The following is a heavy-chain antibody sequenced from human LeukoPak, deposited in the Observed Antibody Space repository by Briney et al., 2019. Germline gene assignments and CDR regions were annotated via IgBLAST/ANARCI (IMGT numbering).Heavy chain of an antibody. V-gene: IGHV4-59*08. Sequence: SETLSLTCTVSGGSVNNNYWSWIRQSPGKGLEWIGYVFHTGSTNYNPSLDSRVTMSVDTSKNQISLKLTSVTAADTAVYYCARGRLGGSGSYYNVLDYWGQGTLVTVSS. CDR2: VFHTGST. CDR3: ARGRLGGSGSYYNVLDY. J-gene: IGHJ4*02. D-gene: IGHD3-10*01. CDR1: GGSVNNNY.